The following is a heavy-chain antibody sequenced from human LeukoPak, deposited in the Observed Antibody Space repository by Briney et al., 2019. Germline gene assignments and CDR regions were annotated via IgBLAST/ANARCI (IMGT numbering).Heavy chain of an antibody. CDR2: IYYSGST. CDR3: ARTHPDYYGSGRDSAFDI. V-gene: IGHV4-59*01. CDR1: GGSISSYY. J-gene: IGHJ3*02. Sequence: SETLSLTCTVSGGSISSYYWSWIRQPPGKGLEWIGYIYYSGSTNYNPSLKSRVTISVDTSKNQFSLKLSSVTAADTAVYYCARTHPDYYGSGRDSAFDIWGQGTMVTVSS. D-gene: IGHD3-10*01.